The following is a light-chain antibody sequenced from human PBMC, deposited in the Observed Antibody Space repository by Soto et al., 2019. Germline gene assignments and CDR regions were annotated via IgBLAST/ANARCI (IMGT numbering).Light chain of an antibody. CDR2: DAS. J-gene: IGKJ5*01. CDR1: QSVSSY. Sequence: EIVMTQSPATLSVSPGERATLSCRASQSVSSYLAWYQQKPGQAPRLLIYDASNRATGIPARFSGSGSGTDFTLTISSLEPEGFAVYYCQQRSNWPRGTFGQGTRLEIK. V-gene: IGKV3-11*01. CDR3: QQRSNWPRGT.